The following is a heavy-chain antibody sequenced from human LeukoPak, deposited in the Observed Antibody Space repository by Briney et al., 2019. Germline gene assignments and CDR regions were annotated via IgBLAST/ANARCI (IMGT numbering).Heavy chain of an antibody. V-gene: IGHV4-61*01. Sequence: SGPGLVKPSETLSLTCTVSGGSVSSGSYYWSWIRQPPGKGLEWIGYIYYSGSTNYNPSLKSRVTISVDTSKNQFSLKLSSVTAADTAVYYCAREAFWSGDSPYGMDVWGQGTTVTVSS. CDR1: GGSVSSGSYY. D-gene: IGHD3-3*01. J-gene: IGHJ6*02. CDR2: IYYSGST. CDR3: AREAFWSGDSPYGMDV.